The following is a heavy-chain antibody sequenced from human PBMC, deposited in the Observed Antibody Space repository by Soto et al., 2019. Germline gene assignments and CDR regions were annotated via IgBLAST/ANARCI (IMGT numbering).Heavy chain of an antibody. D-gene: IGHD3-3*01. V-gene: IGHV3-30-3*01. J-gene: IGHJ4*02. CDR2: ISYDGSNK. CDR1: GFTFSSYA. Sequence: AGGSLRLSCAASGFTFSSYAMHWVRQAPGKGLEWVAVISYDGSNKYYADSVKGRFTISRDNSKNTLYLQMNSLRAEDTAVYYCASAADFIGSGYNNYFDYWGQGALVTVSS. CDR3: ASAADFIGSGYNNYFDY.